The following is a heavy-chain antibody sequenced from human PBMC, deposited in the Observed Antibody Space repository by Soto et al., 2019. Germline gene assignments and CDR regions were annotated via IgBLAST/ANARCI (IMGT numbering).Heavy chain of an antibody. CDR2: IIPIFGTA. Sequence: QVQLVQSGAEVKKPGSSVKVSCKASGGTFSSYAISWVRQAPGQGLEWMGGIIPIFGTANYAQKFQGRVTITADESTSTAYMELSSLRSEDTAVYYCAREGAARWRRTRSPYFDLWGRGTLVTVSS. J-gene: IGHJ2*01. CDR3: AREGAARWRRTRSPYFDL. V-gene: IGHV1-69*01. D-gene: IGHD6-6*01. CDR1: GGTFSSYA.